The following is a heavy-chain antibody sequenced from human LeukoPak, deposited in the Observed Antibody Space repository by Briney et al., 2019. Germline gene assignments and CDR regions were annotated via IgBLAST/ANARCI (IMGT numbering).Heavy chain of an antibody. CDR2: MHYSGST. Sequence: SETLSLTCTVSGGSISSYYWSWFRQPPGKGLEWIGYMHYSGSTNYNPSLRSRVTISVDTSKNQISLKLSSVTAADTAVYYCARWILYSSGSYSDYWGQGTLVTVSS. CDR3: ARWILYSSGSYSDY. CDR1: GGSISSYY. D-gene: IGHD3-10*01. V-gene: IGHV4-59*01. J-gene: IGHJ4*02.